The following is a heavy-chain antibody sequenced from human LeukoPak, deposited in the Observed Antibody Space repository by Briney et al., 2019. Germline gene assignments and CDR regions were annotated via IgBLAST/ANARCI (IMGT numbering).Heavy chain of an antibody. CDR3: ARGRTYYYDSCGP. D-gene: IGHD3-22*01. CDR2: ISYDGSNK. V-gene: IGHV3-30-3*01. CDR1: GFTFSTYA. J-gene: IGHJ5*02. Sequence: GGSLRLSCAASGFTFSTYAMHWVRQAPGKGLEWVAVISYDGSNKYYADSVKGRFTISRDNSKSTLYLQMISLRAEDTAVYYCARGRTYYYDSCGPWGQGTQVTVSS.